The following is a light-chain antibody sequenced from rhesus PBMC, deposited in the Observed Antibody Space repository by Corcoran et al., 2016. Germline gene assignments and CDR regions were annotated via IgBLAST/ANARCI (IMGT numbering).Light chain of an antibody. J-gene: IGKJ3*01. CDR3: QHYYSTPFT. V-gene: IGKV1-33*02. Sequence: DIQMTQSPSSLSASVGDRVTITCRASQGITNDLAWYQQKPGETLHLLIYGASSWQSGIPSRFSGSGAGTDCTLTISSLQSEDCATYYCQHYYSTPFTFGPGTKLDIK. CDR2: GAS. CDR1: QGITND.